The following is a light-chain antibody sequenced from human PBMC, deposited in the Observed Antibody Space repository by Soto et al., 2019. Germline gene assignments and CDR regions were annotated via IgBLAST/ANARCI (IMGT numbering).Light chain of an antibody. CDR2: AAS. CDR1: HNIITY. CDR3: QQTYSLWT. Sequence: DIQMTQPPSSLSASVGDRVTITCRASHNIITYLNWYQQKPGKAPKLLIYAASILQSGVPSRFSGSGSGTDFALTINRLQPEDFATYYCQQTYSLWTFGQGTKVEIK. J-gene: IGKJ1*01. V-gene: IGKV1-39*01.